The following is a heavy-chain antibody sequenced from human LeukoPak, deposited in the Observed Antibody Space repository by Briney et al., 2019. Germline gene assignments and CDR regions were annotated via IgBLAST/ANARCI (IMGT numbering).Heavy chain of an antibody. CDR1: GGSISSSSYY. J-gene: IGHJ4*02. V-gene: IGHV4-39*01. CDR3: AKHTVLQTIVAAGTLGWYHFDY. D-gene: IGHD6-13*01. Sequence: SETLSLTCTVSGGSISSSSYYWGWIRQHPGKGLEWIGYIYYSGSTYDNPSLKSRVTISVDTSKNQFSLKLSSVTAADTAVYYWAKHTVLQTIVAAGTLGWYHFDYWSQGILVTVSS. CDR2: IYYSGST.